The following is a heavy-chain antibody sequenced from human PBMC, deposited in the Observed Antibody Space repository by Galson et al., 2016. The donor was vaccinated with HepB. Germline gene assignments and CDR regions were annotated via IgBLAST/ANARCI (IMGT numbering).Heavy chain of an antibody. Sequence: SLRLSCAASGFTFSSHAMRWVRQAPGKGLEWVSGISGSGGSTYYADSVKGRFTISRDNSKNTLYVQTNGLRAEDTAVYYCAKGYGLFDYWGQGTLVTVSS. CDR1: GFTFSSHA. CDR2: ISGSGGST. D-gene: IGHD1-14*01. CDR3: AKGYGLFDY. V-gene: IGHV3-23*01. J-gene: IGHJ4*02.